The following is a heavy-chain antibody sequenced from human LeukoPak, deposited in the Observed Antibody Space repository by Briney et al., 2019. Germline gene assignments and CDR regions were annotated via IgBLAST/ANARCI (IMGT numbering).Heavy chain of an antibody. CDR3: GRDGSGSYSRQYYYYMDV. CDR2: IKQDGHEK. Sequence: GGSLRPSCAASGFTFSSHWMSWVRQPPGKGLEWVANIKQDGHEKYYVDSVKGRFTISRDNAKNSLYQQMNSLRAEDTAVYYCGRDGSGSYSRQYYYYMDVWGKGTTVTVSS. V-gene: IGHV3-7*01. J-gene: IGHJ6*03. D-gene: IGHD1-26*01. CDR1: GFTFSSHW.